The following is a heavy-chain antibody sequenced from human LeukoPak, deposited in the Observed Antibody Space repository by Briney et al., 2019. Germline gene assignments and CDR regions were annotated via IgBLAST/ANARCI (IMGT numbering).Heavy chain of an antibody. D-gene: IGHD1-26*01. Sequence: ASVKVSCKASGYTFTSYAMHWVRQAPGQRLEWMGWINAGNGNTKYSQKFQGRVTITRDTSASTAYMELSSLRSEDTAVYYCAKSSSDHYYYYMDVWGKGTTVTVSS. V-gene: IGHV1-3*01. CDR2: INAGNGNT. J-gene: IGHJ6*03. CDR1: GYTFTSYA. CDR3: AKSSSDHYYYYMDV.